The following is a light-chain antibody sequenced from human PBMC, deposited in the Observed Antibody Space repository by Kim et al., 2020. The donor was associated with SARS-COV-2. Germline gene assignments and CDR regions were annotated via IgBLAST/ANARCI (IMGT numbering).Light chain of an antibody. CDR1: QDIGSD. Sequence: ASVGDRVTSTCRASQDIGSDLGWYQQKPGRAPKLLIYVASSLQSGVPSRFSGSRSGTDFTLTVSSLQPEDFATYYCLQDYDYPRTFGEGTKVDIK. J-gene: IGKJ4*02. V-gene: IGKV1-6*01. CDR2: VAS. CDR3: LQDYDYPRT.